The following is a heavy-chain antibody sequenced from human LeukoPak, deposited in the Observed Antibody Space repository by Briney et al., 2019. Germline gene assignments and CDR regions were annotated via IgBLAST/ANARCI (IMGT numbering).Heavy chain of an antibody. CDR3: ARGSIAARRFDY. V-gene: IGHV1-69*05. J-gene: IGHJ4*02. Sequence: RRASVKVSCKAPGGTFSSYAISWVRQAPGQGLEWMGGIIPIFGTANYAQKFQGRVTITTDESTSTAYMELSSLRSEDTAVYYCARGSIAARRFDYWGQGTLVTVSS. CDR1: GGTFSSYA. D-gene: IGHD6-6*01. CDR2: IIPIFGTA.